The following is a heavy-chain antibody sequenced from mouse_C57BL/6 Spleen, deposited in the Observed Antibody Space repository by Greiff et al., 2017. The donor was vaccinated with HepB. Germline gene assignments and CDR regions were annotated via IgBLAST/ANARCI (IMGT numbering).Heavy chain of an antibody. V-gene: IGHV1-18*01. J-gene: IGHJ1*03. CDR2: INPNNGGT. Sequence: DVQLVESGPELVKPGASVKIPCKASGYTFTDYNMDWVKQSHGKSLEWIGDINPNNGGTIYNQKFKGKATLTVDKSSSTAYMELRSLTSEDTAVYYCARSDWYFDVWGTGTTVTVSS. CDR1: GYTFTDYN. CDR3: ARSDWYFDV.